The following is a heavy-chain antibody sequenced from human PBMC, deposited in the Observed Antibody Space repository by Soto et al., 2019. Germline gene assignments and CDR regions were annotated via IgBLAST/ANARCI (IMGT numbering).Heavy chain of an antibody. Sequence: GASVKVSCKASGHIFNDYYIHWVRQAPGQGLEWMGWINPYNGGANFAQEFQGRVTMTRDTSLSIVYMEVTRLTYDDTAVYYCARDNYNYSGMDVWGQGTTVTVSS. CDR3: ARDNYNYSGMDV. V-gene: IGHV1-2*02. J-gene: IGHJ6*02. CDR2: INPYNGGA. CDR1: GHIFNDYY.